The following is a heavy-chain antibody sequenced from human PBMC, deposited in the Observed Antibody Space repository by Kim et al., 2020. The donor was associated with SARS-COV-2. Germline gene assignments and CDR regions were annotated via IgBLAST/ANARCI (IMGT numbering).Heavy chain of an antibody. CDR2: ISSSSSYT. V-gene: IGHV3-11*06. CDR1: GFTFSDYY. J-gene: IGHJ6*02. D-gene: IGHD2-2*02. Sequence: GGSLRLSCAASGFTFSDYYMSWIRQAPGKGLEWVSYISSSSSYTNYADSVKGRFTISRDNAKNSLYLQMNSLRAEDTAVYYCARDWGYCSSTSCYKGPYYYYGMDVWGQGTTVTVSS. CDR3: ARDWGYCSSTSCYKGPYYYYGMDV.